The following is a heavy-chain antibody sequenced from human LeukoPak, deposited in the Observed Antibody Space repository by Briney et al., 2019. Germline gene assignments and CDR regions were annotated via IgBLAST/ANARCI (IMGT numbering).Heavy chain of an antibody. V-gene: IGHV4-39*07. CDR1: GGSISSSSDY. Sequence: SETLSLTCTVSGGSISSSSDYWGWIRQPPGKGLEWIGSIYYSGSTYYNPSLKSRVTISVDTSKNQFSLKLSSVTAADTAVYYCARLTYYYDSSGYYRWFDPWGQGTLVTVSS. D-gene: IGHD3-22*01. CDR2: IYYSGST. CDR3: ARLTYYYDSSGYYRWFDP. J-gene: IGHJ5*02.